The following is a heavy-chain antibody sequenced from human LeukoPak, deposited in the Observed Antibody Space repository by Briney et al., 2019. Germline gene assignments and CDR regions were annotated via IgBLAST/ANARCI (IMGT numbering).Heavy chain of an antibody. CDR1: GYTFTSYD. J-gene: IGHJ3*02. V-gene: IGHV1-8*01. CDR3: ASTRNRYDSSGYDAFDI. CDR2: MNPNSGNT. D-gene: IGHD3-22*01. Sequence: ASVKVSCKASGYTFTSYDINWVRQATGQGLEWMGRMNPNSGNTGYAQKFQGRVTMTRNTSISTAYMELSSLRSEDTAVYYCASTRNRYDSSGYDAFDIWGQGTMVTVSS.